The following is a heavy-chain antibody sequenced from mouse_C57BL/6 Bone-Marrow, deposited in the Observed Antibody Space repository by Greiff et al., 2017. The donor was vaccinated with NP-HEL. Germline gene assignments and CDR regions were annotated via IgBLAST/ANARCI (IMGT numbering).Heavy chain of an antibody. CDR1: GYTFTSYT. CDR2: INPSSGYT. J-gene: IGHJ2*01. CDR3: ARGAFHYFDY. Sequence: QVQLQQSGAELARPGASVKMSCKASGYTFTSYTMHWVKQRPGQGLEWIGYINPSSGYTKYNQKFKDKATLTADKSSSTAYMQLSSLTSEDPAVYYCARGAFHYFDYWGQGTTLTVSS. V-gene: IGHV1-4*01.